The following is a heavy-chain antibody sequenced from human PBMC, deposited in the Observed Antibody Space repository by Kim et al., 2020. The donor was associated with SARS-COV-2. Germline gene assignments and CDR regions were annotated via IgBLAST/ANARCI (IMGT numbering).Heavy chain of an antibody. CDR1: GFTFSSYG. CDR2: ISYDGSNK. CDR3: AKETSSWYGTYYYYYMDV. V-gene: IGHV3-30*18. J-gene: IGHJ6*03. Sequence: GGSLRLSCAASGFTFSSYGMHWVRQAPGKGLEWVAVISYDGSNKYYADSVKGRFTISRDNSKNTLYLQMNSLRAEDTAVYYCAKETSSWYGTYYYYYMDV. D-gene: IGHD6-13*01.